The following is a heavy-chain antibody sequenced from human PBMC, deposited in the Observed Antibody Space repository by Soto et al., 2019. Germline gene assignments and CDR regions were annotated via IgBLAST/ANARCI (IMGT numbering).Heavy chain of an antibody. D-gene: IGHD2-2*01. CDR3: ARGLVVVPAAPSYYYYGMDV. V-gene: IGHV4-34*01. Sequence: SETLSLTSAVYGGSFSGNSWTWTRQPPGRGREWIGEINHSGSTNYNPSLKSRVTISVDTSKNQFSLKLSSVTAADTAVYYCARGLVVVPAAPSYYYYGMDVWGQGTTVTVSS. CDR2: INHSGST. J-gene: IGHJ6*02. CDR1: GGSFSGNS.